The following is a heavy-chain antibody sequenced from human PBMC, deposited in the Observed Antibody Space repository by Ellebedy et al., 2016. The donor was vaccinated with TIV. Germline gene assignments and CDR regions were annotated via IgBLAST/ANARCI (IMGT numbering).Heavy chain of an antibody. CDR2: INHSGST. V-gene: IGHV4-34*01. J-gene: IGHJ5*02. CDR3: ARKGRVRGVIISYNWFDP. Sequence: SETLSLXXTVSGGSISGYYWSWIRQPPGKGLEWIGEINHSGSTNYNPSLKSRVTISVDTSKNQFSLKLSSVTAADTAVYYCARKGRVRGVIISYNWFDPWGQGTLVTVSS. D-gene: IGHD3-10*01. CDR1: GGSISGYY.